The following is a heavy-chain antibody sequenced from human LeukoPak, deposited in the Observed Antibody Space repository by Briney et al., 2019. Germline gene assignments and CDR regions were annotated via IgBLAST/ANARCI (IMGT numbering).Heavy chain of an antibody. CDR1: AFTCSSYW. CDR3: ARDEDDGDYAPWDY. Sequence: PGVSLTLSCAASAFTCSSYWMSWLRQAQGKGLEGVANIKQDGSEKYYVDSVKGRFTISRDNAKNSLYLQMNSLRAEDTAVYYCARDEDDGDYAPWDYWGQGTLVTVSS. CDR2: IKQDGSEK. J-gene: IGHJ4*02. V-gene: IGHV3-7*03. D-gene: IGHD4-17*01.